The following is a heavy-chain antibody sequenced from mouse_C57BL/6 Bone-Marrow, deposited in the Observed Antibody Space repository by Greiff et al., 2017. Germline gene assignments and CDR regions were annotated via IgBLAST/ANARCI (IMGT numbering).Heavy chain of an antibody. V-gene: IGHV7-1*01. D-gene: IGHD3-2*02. CDR2: SRNKANDYTT. CDR1: GFTFSDFY. J-gene: IGHJ3*01. Sequence: EVKVVESGGGLVQSGRSLRLSCATSGFTFSDFYMEWVRQAPGKGLEWIAASRNKANDYTTEYSASLQGRFIVSRDTYQSILYLQMNALRAEDTAIYYCARDDSSGYVKCAYWGQGTLVTVSA. CDR3: ARDDSSGYVKCAY.